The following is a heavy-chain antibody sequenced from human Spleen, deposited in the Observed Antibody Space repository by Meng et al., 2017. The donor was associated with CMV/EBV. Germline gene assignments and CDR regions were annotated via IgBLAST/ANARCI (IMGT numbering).Heavy chain of an antibody. CDR3: AHDRSGWYYFDY. V-gene: IGHV2-5*01. CDR1: GFSLSTSGVG. Sequence: SGPTLVKPTQTLTLTCTLSGFSLSTSGVGVGWIRQPPGKALEWLALIYWNDDKRYSPSLKSRLTITKDTSKNQVVLTMTNMDPVDTATYYCAHDRSGWYYFDYWGQGTLVTVSS. J-gene: IGHJ4*02. D-gene: IGHD6-19*01. CDR2: IYWNDDK.